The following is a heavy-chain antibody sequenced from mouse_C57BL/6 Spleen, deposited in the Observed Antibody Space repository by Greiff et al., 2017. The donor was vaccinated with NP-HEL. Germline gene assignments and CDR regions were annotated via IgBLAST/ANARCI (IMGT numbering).Heavy chain of an antibody. Sequence: QVHVKQSGPELVKPGASVKISCKASGYAFSSSWMNWVKQRPGKGLEWIGRIYPGDGDTTYNGKFKGKATLTADKSSSTAYIQLSSRKSEDSAVYFCARGVGFDYWGQGTTLTVSS. CDR3: ARGVGFDY. CDR2: IYPGDGDT. V-gene: IGHV1-82*01. D-gene: IGHD1-1*02. J-gene: IGHJ2*01. CDR1: GYAFSSSW.